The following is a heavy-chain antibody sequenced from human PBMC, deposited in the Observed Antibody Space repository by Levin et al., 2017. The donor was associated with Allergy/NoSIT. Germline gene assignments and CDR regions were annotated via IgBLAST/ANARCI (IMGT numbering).Heavy chain of an antibody. V-gene: IGHV4-34*01. CDR2: INHSGST. CDR1: GGSFSGYY. Sequence: SETLSLTCAVYGGSFSGYYWSWIRQPPGKGLEWIGEINHSGSTNYNPSLKSRVTISVDTSTNQFSLKLSSVTAADTAVYYCARGRLSFPGGGTYYYYYYMDVWGKGTTVTVSS. D-gene: IGHD2-8*02. CDR3: ARGRLSFPGGGTYYYYYYMDV. J-gene: IGHJ6*03.